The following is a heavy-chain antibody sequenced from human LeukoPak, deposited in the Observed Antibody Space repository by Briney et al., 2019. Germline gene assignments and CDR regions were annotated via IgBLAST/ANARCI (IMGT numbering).Heavy chain of an antibody. Sequence: GGSLRLSCAASGFTFSSYAMTWVRQAPGKGLEWVSGITSSGASTYYAASVKGRFTVSRDNSENTLYLQINNLSAEDTGTYYCVKDEDLYSPTWYLFEDWGQGTLVTASS. V-gene: IGHV3-23*01. D-gene: IGHD5-12*01. CDR1: GFTFSSYA. J-gene: IGHJ4*02. CDR2: ITSSGAST. CDR3: VKDEDLYSPTWYLFED.